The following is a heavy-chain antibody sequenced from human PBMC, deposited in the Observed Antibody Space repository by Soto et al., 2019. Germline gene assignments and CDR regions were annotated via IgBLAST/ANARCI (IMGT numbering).Heavy chain of an antibody. Sequence: PSETLSLTCTVCDDCISSYYWNWLCQPAGKGLEWIGLVTSNGATNYNPSLATRVCMSVYRSKNHFSLRLSTVTAADNAVYFCARADYEIMTGSYGMGVWGKGTTVTVSS. V-gene: IGHV4-4*07. CDR1: DDCISSYY. CDR2: VTSNGAT. CDR3: ARADYEIMTGSYGMGV. D-gene: IGHD3-9*01. J-gene: IGHJ6*04.